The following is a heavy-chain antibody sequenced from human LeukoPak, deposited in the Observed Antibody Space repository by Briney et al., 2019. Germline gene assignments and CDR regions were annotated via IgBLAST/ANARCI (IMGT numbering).Heavy chain of an antibody. J-gene: IGHJ4*02. V-gene: IGHV3-7*04. CDR1: GFTFSSYW. CDR2: IKQDGRAK. D-gene: IGHD1-1*01. CDR3: VRATTDKNVGSFDY. Sequence: GGSLRLSCAASGFTFSSYWMSWVRQAPGKGLEWLANIKQDGRAKIYVDSVKGRFTLSRDNAENSLYLQMNSLRAEDTAVYYCVRATTDKNVGSFDYWGQGTLVTVSS.